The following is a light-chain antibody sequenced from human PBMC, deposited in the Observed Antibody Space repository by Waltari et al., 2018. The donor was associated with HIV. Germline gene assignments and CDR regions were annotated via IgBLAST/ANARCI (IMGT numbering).Light chain of an antibody. CDR1: STNIGSST. CDR3: ASWDDSLNGYV. CDR2: SYN. Sequence: QSVLTQPPSASGTPGQRVTIPCSGSSTNIGSSTEHWYQQLPGTAPNLLIYSYNQRPSGVPVRFSGSKSGTSASLAISGLQSEDEAHYYCASWDDSLNGYVFGTGTKVTVL. V-gene: IGLV1-44*01. J-gene: IGLJ1*01.